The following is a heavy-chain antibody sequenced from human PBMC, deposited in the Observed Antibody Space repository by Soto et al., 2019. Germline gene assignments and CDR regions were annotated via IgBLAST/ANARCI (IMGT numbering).Heavy chain of an antibody. J-gene: IGHJ4*02. V-gene: IGHV1-24*01. CDR3: ATGALDTIFGLWDY. D-gene: IGHD3-3*01. Sequence: ASVEVSCKVSGYTVTELSMHCVRQAPGKGLEWMGGFDPEDGETIYAQKFQGRVTMTEDTSTDTAYMELSSLRSEDTAVYYCATGALDTIFGLWDYWGQGTLVTVSS. CDR1: GYTVTELS. CDR2: FDPEDGET.